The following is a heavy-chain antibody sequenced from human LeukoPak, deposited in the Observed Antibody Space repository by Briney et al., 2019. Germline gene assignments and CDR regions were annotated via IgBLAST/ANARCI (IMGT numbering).Heavy chain of an antibody. J-gene: IGHJ3*01. CDR3: ARGILSPRSVAFDV. V-gene: IGHV3-30-3*01. Sequence: PGGSLRLSCVASGFTLSSHVMHWVRQAPGKGLEWVALISSDGTIKYNADSVEGRFTISRDTSMDTLYLQMNSLRVDDTSVYYCARGILSPRSVAFDVWGQGTMVTVS. CDR2: ISSDGTIK. CDR1: GFTLSSHV. D-gene: IGHD3-3*01.